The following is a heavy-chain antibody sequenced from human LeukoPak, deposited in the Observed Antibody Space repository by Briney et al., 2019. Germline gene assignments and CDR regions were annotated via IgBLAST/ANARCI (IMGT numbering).Heavy chain of an antibody. CDR2: INQSGST. J-gene: IGHJ4*02. D-gene: IGHD5-18*01. CDR3: ARMASLGYSYGRTDYFDY. CDR1: GGSFSGYY. V-gene: IGHV4-34*01. Sequence: PSETLSLTCAVYGGSFSGYYWSWIRQPPGKGLEWIGEINQSGSTNYNPSLKSRVTISVDTSKNQFSLKLSSVTAADTAVYYCARMASLGYSYGRTDYFDYWGQGTLVTVSS.